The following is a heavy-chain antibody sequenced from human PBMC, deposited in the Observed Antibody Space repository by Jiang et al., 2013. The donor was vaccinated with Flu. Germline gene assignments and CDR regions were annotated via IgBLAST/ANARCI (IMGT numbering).Heavy chain of an antibody. V-gene: IGHV3-30*02. D-gene: IGHD6-6*01. CDR2: IRYDGSHN. CDR1: GFTFRSYG. CDR3: AKDGESSITSRRVWDFDY. Sequence: AASGFTFRSYGMHWVRQAPGKGLEWVAFIRYDGSHNYYADSVKGRFTISRENSKNTLSLQMSSLRAEDTAVYYCAKDGESSITSRRVWDFDYWGQGTLVTVSS. J-gene: IGHJ4*02.